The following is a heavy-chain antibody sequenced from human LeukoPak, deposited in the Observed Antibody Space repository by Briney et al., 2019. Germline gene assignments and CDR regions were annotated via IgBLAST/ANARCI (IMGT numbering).Heavy chain of an antibody. V-gene: IGHV4-59*01. D-gene: IGHD3-22*01. CDR1: GGSISGYY. CDR2: IYYTGST. J-gene: IGHJ4*02. Sequence: SETLSLTCTVSGGSISGYYWSWIRQSPGKGLESIGFIYYTGSTNYNPSLNSRVTISLDTSKNQFSLRLNSVTAADTAVYYCARFSIYCGSSVHYLAYWGQGTLVSVSS. CDR3: ARFSIYCGSSVHYLAY.